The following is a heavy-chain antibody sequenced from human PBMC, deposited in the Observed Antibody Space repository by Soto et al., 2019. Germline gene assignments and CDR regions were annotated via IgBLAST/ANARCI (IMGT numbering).Heavy chain of an antibody. Sequence: VFVKIWCKGSGDRFTDYCIGWVIKITWKGLEWMGIIYPGDSDTRYSPSFQGQVTISADRSISTAYLQWSSLKASDTAMYYCARTDSNYESDPYYYSGMDVWGQGTTVTVPS. CDR1: GDRFTDYC. CDR2: IYPGDSDT. CDR3: ARTDSNYESDPYYYSGMDV. D-gene: IGHD4-4*01. V-gene: IGHV5-51*01. J-gene: IGHJ6*02.